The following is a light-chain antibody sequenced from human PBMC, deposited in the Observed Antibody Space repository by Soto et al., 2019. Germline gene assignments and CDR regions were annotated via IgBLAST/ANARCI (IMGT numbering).Light chain of an antibody. CDR1: QSIRTY. V-gene: IGKV1-39*01. J-gene: IGKJ5*01. CDR3: QQYNNWPIT. CDR2: AAS. Sequence: IQMTQSPSSLSASVGDRVTITCRSSQSIRTYLNWYHQKPGKAPKLLIYAASSLQSGVPSRFSGSGSGTDFTLTISSLQSEDFAVYYCQQYNNWPITFGQGTRLEIK.